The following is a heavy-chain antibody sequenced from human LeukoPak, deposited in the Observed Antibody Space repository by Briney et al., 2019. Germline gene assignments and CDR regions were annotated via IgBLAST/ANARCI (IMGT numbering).Heavy chain of an antibody. CDR1: GFTFRSHA. J-gene: IGHJ6*02. CDR2: IYENGGTT. V-gene: IGHV3-23*01. Sequence: GGSLRLSCVGSGFTFRSHAMSWVRQAPEKGLEFVSGIYENGGTTYYADSVKGRFSISRDNSKNTLYLQMDSLRGEDTAVYYCASVYKYGMDVWGQGTTVIVSS. CDR3: ASVYKYGMDV.